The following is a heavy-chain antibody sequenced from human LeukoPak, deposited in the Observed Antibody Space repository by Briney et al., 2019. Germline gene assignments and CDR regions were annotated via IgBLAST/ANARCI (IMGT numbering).Heavy chain of an antibody. CDR2: ISYDGSNK. Sequence: SGGSLRLSCAASGFTFSSYAMHWVRQAPGKGLEWVAVISYDGSNKYYADSVKGRFTISRDNSKNTLYLQMNSLRAEDTAVYYCAKEMSTGFPYDYWGQGTLVTVSS. V-gene: IGHV3-30-3*01. D-gene: IGHD5/OR15-5a*01. J-gene: IGHJ4*02. CDR3: AKEMSTGFPYDY. CDR1: GFTFSSYA.